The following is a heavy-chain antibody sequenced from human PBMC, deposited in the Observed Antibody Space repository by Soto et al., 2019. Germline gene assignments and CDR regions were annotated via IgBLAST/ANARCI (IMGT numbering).Heavy chain of an antibody. CDR3: ARGSSGYYYGKRGDY. J-gene: IGHJ4*02. CDR1: RFTFSSYW. V-gene: IGHV3-7*01. D-gene: IGHD3-22*01. Sequence: EVQLVESGGGLVQPGGSLRLSCAASRFTFSSYWMSWVRQAPGKGLEWVANIKQDGSEKYYVDSVKGRFTISRDNAKNSLYLQMNSLRAEDTAVYYCARGSSGYYYGKRGDYWGQGTLVTVSS. CDR2: IKQDGSEK.